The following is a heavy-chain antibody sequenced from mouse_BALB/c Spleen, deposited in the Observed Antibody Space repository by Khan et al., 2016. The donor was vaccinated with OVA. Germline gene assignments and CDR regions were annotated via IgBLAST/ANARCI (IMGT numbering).Heavy chain of an antibody. Sequence: EVELVESGGGLVQPGGSRKLSCAASGFTFSGFGMHWVRQAPEKGLEWVAYIRSGRSTIYYADTVKGRFTISRANTKKPLLLPMASLRSEDTAMYYCARTGYYYFDYWGQGTTRTGSS. D-gene: IGHD2-3*01. CDR2: IRSGRSTI. J-gene: IGHJ2*01. CDR1: GFTFSGFG. V-gene: IGHV5-17*02. CDR3: ARTGYYYFDY.